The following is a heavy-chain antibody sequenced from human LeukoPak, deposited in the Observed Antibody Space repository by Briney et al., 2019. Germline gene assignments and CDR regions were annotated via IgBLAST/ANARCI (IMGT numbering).Heavy chain of an antibody. CDR1: GFTFRNYV. J-gene: IGHJ5*02. D-gene: IGHD6-6*01. V-gene: IGHV3-30*18. CDR2: TSSDLNVK. CDR3: AKDRRGQLATNWFDP. Sequence: HPGGSLRLSCAASGFTFRNYVIHWVRQAPGKGLEWVAVTSSDLNVKLYADSVKGRFTISRDNSRSTLYLQMNSLRAEDTAVYYCAKDRRGQLATNWFDPWGQGTLVTVSS.